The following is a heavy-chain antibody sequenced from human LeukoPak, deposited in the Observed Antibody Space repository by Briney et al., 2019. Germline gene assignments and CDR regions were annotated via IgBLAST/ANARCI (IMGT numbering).Heavy chain of an antibody. D-gene: IGHD6-13*01. CDR3: AKAAATGSGYYFEY. CDR1: GFTFSSYA. V-gene: IGHV3-23*01. J-gene: IGHJ4*02. Sequence: PGGSLRLSCAASGFTFSSYAMHWVRQAPGKGLEWVSTITGSGGNAYYADSVKGRFTIPRDNTKSTLYLQTNSLRPEDADVYYCAKAAATGSGYYFEYWGQGALVTVSS. CDR2: ITGSGGNA.